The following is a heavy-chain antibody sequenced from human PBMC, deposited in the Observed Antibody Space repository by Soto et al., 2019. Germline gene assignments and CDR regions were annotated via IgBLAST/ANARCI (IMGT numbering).Heavy chain of an antibody. V-gene: IGHV3-66*01. CDR1: GFTVSSNY. Sequence: QLVESGGGLVQPGGSLRLSCAASGFTVSSNYMNWVRQAPGKGLEWLSVLYSGAGTYYADSVKDRFTISRDNSKNTLYLQLNSLRAEDTAIYYCARECGGECTNAFDLWGQGTMVTVSP. D-gene: IGHD2-21*01. CDR2: LYSGAGT. J-gene: IGHJ3*01. CDR3: ARECGGECTNAFDL.